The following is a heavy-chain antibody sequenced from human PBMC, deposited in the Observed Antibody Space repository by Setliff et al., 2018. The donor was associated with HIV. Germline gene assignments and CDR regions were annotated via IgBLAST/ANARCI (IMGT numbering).Heavy chain of an antibody. J-gene: IGHJ4*02. CDR3: ARGVPLLPPHY. V-gene: IGHV4-39*07. CDR2: IYYSGSA. CDR1: GGSISSDDYY. Sequence: PSETLSLTCTVSGGSISSDDYYWNWIRQPPGKGLEWIGSIYYSGSAYYNPSFKSRVTLSVDTSKNQFSLSLTSVTAADTAVYYCARGVPLLPPHYWGQGTLVTVS. D-gene: IGHD2-21*02.